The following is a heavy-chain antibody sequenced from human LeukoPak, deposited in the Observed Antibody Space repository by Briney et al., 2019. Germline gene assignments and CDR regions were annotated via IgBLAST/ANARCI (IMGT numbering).Heavy chain of an antibody. CDR1: EFTVSNNY. CDR3: ARDLAATGNKLGFDP. CDR2: IYSGGST. J-gene: IGHJ5*02. V-gene: IGHV3-53*01. Sequence: GGSLRLSCAASEFTVSNNYVSWVRQAPGKGLEWVSVIYSGGSTYYADSVRGRFTISRDNSKNTVYLQMNNLRAEYTAMYYCARDLAATGNKLGFDPWGQGTLVTVSS. D-gene: IGHD6-13*01.